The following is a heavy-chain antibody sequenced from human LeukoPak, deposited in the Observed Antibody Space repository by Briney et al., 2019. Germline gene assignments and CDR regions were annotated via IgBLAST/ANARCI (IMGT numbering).Heavy chain of an antibody. V-gene: IGHV4-59*08. J-gene: IGHJ4*02. CDR1: AGFISNYY. Sequence: SETLSLTYTVSAGFISNYYWSWIRQPPGKGREWIGYIYYSRTTNYTPSLSCRASISIDTSKIQFSLKLSSVTAADTAVYYCARHLYYDISTCYFDYWGRGTLVTVSS. D-gene: IGHD3-9*01. CDR2: IYYSRTT. CDR3: ARHLYYDISTCYFDY.